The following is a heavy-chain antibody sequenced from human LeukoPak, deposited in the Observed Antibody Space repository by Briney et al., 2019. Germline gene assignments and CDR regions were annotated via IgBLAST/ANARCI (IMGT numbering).Heavy chain of an antibody. V-gene: IGHV4-34*01. D-gene: IGHD3-10*01. CDR1: GGSFSGYY. CDR2: INHSGST. J-gene: IGHJ4*02. Sequence: SETLSLTCAVYGGSFSGYYWSWIRQPPGKGLEWIGEINHSGSTNYNPSLKSRVTISVDTSKNQFSLKLSSVTAADTAVYYCARLLLWFGGGYDYWGQGTLVAVS. CDR3: ARLLLWFGGGYDY.